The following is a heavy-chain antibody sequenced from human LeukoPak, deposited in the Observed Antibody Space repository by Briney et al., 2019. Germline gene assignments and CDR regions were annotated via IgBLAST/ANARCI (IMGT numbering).Heavy chain of an antibody. CDR2: IKQDGSEK. J-gene: IGHJ6*03. CDR3: AKGSAAANSHYYYYYYVDV. D-gene: IGHD2-2*01. CDR1: GFTSSSHW. V-gene: IGHV3-7*01. Sequence: GGSLRLSCAASGFTSSSHWMSWVRQAPGKGLEWVANIKQDGSEKYYVDSVKGRFTISRDNAKNSLYLQMNSLRAEDTAVYYCAKGSAAANSHYYYYYYVDVWGKGTTVTVSS.